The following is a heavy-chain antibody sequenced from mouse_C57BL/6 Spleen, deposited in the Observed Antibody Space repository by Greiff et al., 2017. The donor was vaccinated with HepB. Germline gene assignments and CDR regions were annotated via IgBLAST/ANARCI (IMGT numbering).Heavy chain of an antibody. Sequence: DVHLVESGGGLVQPGGSMKLSCVASGFTFSNYWMNWVRQSPEKGLEWVAQIRLKSDNYATHYAEAVKGRVTISRDDSKSSVYLQMNNVRAEDTGIYYCTREGLRRAWFAYWGQGTLVTVSA. CDR2: IRLKSDNYAT. D-gene: IGHD2-4*01. CDR1: GFTFSNYW. J-gene: IGHJ3*01. CDR3: TREGLRRAWFAY. V-gene: IGHV6-3*01.